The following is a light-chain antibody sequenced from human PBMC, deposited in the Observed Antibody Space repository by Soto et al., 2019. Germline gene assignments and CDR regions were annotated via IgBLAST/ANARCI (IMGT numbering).Light chain of an antibody. CDR3: QQYYDFRT. CDR2: GAS. V-gene: IGKV1-5*03. CDR1: QGVSTC. J-gene: IGKJ1*01. Sequence: IQMTQSPSTLSASVGDRVTITCRASQGVSTCLAWYQQKPGKAPKLLIYGASKLQSGVPSRFSASGSVRDFTLTITSRQPEDSETYSFQQYYDFRTFGQGTKVEIK.